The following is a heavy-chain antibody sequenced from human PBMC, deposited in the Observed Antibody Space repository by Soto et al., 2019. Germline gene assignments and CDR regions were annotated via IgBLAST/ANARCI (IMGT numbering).Heavy chain of an antibody. D-gene: IGHD1-1*01. CDR3: AKGGTHFDY. V-gene: IGHV3-21*01. CDR2: ISTSSTCI. Sequence: GGSLRLSCTVSGFTFSSWTMNWVRQAPGKGLEWVSSISTSSTCIYYADSVKGRFTISRDNAKDSLYLNMNNLRADDTAVYYCAKGGTHFDYWGQGTLVTVSS. CDR1: GFTFSSWT. J-gene: IGHJ4*02.